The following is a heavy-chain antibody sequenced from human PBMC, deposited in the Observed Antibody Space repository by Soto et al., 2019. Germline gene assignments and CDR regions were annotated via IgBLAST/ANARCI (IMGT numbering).Heavy chain of an antibody. D-gene: IGHD2-8*01. CDR2: IYYTGST. CDR3: ARHPGYAVPTVYATHYFNY. Sequence: QLQLQESGPGLVKPSETLSLTCTVSGDSISSDNYYCGWIRQPPGKGLEWIGSIYYTGSTYYNPSLKSRFTMSVDTSKSQFSLKLSSVTAAYTAVYYCARHPGYAVPTVYATHYFNYWGQGILVTVST. CDR1: GDSISSDNYY. J-gene: IGHJ4*02. V-gene: IGHV4-39*01.